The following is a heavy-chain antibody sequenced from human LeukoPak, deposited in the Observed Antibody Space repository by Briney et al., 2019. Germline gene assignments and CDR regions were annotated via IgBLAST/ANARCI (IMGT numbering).Heavy chain of an antibody. Sequence: PGGSLRLSCAASGFTLSSYSMNWVRQAPGKGLEWVSSISSSSSYIYYADSVKGRFTISRDNAKNSLYLQMNSLRAEDTAVYYCARDGRDGSGSYKSEYFQHWGQGTLVTVSS. CDR1: GFTLSSYS. D-gene: IGHD3-10*01. CDR3: ARDGRDGSGSYKSEYFQH. V-gene: IGHV3-21*01. CDR2: ISSSSSYI. J-gene: IGHJ1*01.